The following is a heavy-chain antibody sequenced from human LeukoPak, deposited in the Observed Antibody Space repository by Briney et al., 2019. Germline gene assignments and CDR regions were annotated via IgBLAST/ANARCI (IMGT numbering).Heavy chain of an antibody. J-gene: IGHJ4*02. Sequence: GGSLRLSCAASGFSFSSYEMNWVRQAPGKGLEWVSYISSSGSTIYYADSVKGRFTISRDNAKNSLYLQMNSLRAEDTAVYYCARRLRRNYFDYWGQGTLVTVSS. CDR3: ARRLRRNYFDY. D-gene: IGHD4-17*01. V-gene: IGHV3-48*03. CDR2: ISSSGSTI. CDR1: GFSFSSYE.